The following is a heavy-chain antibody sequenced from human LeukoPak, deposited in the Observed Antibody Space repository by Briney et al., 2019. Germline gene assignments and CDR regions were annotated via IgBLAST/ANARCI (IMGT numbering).Heavy chain of an antibody. J-gene: IGHJ3*02. CDR1: GFTFSSYT. CDR2: ISSNSSYI. Sequence: GGSLRLSCAASGFTFSSYTMNWVRQAPGKGLEWVSSISSNSSYIYYADSVKGRFTISRDNAKNSLYLQMNSLRAEDTAVYYCARPPGRGGNGDFDAFDIWGQGTMVTVSS. V-gene: IGHV3-21*01. D-gene: IGHD4-17*01. CDR3: ARPPGRGGNGDFDAFDI.